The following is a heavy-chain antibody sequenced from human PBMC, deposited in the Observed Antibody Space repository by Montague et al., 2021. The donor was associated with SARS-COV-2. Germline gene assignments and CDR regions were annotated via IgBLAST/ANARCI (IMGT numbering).Heavy chain of an antibody. CDR3: ARDYDILTGYYNDHYYYYGMDV. CDR1: GFTFDDYG. CDR2: INWNGCST. D-gene: IGHD3-9*01. J-gene: IGHJ6*02. V-gene: IGHV3-20*04. Sequence: SLRLSCAASGFTFDDYGMSWVRQAPGKGLEWVSGINWNGCSTGYADSVKGRFTISRDNAKNSLYLQMNSLRAEDTALYYCARDYDILTGYYNDHYYYYGMDVWGQGTTVTVSS.